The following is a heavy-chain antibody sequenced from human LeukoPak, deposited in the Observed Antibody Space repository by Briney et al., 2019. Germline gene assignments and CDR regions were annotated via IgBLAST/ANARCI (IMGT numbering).Heavy chain of an antibody. CDR3: ARDRSDSGYDYGMDV. Sequence: GGSLRLSCAASGFTFSSYSMNWVRQAPGKGLEWVSSISSSSSYIYYADSVKGRFTISRDNAKNSLYLQMNSLRAEDTAVYYCARDRSDSGYDYGMDVWGQGTTVTVSS. V-gene: IGHV3-21*01. CDR2: ISSSSSYI. J-gene: IGHJ6*02. CDR1: GFTFSSYS. D-gene: IGHD1-26*01.